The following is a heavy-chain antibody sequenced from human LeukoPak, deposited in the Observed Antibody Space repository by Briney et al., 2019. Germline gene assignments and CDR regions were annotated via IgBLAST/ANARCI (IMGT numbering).Heavy chain of an antibody. V-gene: IGHV3-48*03. J-gene: IGHJ3*02. Sequence: PGGSLRLSCEGSGFTFSTSEINWVRQAPGKGLEWNSYTNGGGNVNFYADSVKGRFKISRDNAKNFLYLQMNGLRAEDTATYYCAKEIPLARGDAFDIWGQGTLVIVSS. CDR3: AKEIPLARGDAFDI. D-gene: IGHD1-26*01. CDR2: TNGGGNVN. CDR1: GFTFSTSE.